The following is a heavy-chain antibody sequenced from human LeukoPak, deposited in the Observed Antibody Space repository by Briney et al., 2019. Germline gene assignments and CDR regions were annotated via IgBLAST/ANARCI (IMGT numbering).Heavy chain of an antibody. Sequence: GGSLRLSCAASGFTFSNYGMHWVRQAPGKGLEWVALIWYDGSNKYYADSVKGRFTTSRDNSKNTLYLQMNSLRAEDTAVYHCARTVDTAMAVTFDYWGQGSLVTVSS. J-gene: IGHJ4*02. CDR2: IWYDGSNK. V-gene: IGHV3-33*01. CDR1: GFTFSNYG. D-gene: IGHD5-18*01. CDR3: ARTVDTAMAVTFDY.